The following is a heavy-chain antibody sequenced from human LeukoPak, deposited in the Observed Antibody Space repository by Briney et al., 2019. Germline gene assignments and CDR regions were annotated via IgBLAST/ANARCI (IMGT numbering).Heavy chain of an antibody. D-gene: IGHD3-10*01. CDR2: ISYDGSNK. V-gene: IGHV3-30*18. CDR3: AKDRELLWFGELSYYFDY. J-gene: IGHJ4*02. CDR1: GFTFSSYE. Sequence: GGSLRLSCAASGFTFSSYEMNWVRQAPGKGLEWVAVISYDGSNKYYADSVKGRFTISRDNSKNTLYLQMNSLRAEDTAVYYCAKDRELLWFGELSYYFDYWGQGALVTVSS.